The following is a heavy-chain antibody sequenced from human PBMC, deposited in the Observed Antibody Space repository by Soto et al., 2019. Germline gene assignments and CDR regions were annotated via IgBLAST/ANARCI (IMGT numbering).Heavy chain of an antibody. CDR1: GGSINYYY. V-gene: IGHV4-59*01. D-gene: IGHD6-19*01. CDR3: ARQGAAQWLVIGGMDV. CDR2: IYYSGTT. Sequence: QVQLQESGPRLVKPSETLSFTCTVSGGSINYYYWSWIRQPPGKGLEWIGYIYYSGTTNYTPSLKSRVTQALDPSKNRVSLHLSSVTAADTAVYYCARQGAAQWLVIGGMDVWGPGTTVTVSS. J-gene: IGHJ6*02.